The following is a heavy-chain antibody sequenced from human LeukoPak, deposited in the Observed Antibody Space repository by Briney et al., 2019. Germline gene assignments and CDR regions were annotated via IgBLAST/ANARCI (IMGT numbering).Heavy chain of an antibody. J-gene: IGHJ6*03. CDR2: MNPNSGNT. V-gene: IGHV1-8*01. D-gene: IGHD2-2*01. CDR3: ARAYCSSTSCYLYYDYMDV. Sequence: ASVKVSCKASGYTFTSYDINWVRQATGQGLEWMGWMNPNSGNTGYAQKFQGRVTMTRNTSISTAYMELSSLRSEDTAVYYCARAYCSSTSCYLYYDYMDVWGKGTTVTVSS. CDR1: GYTFTSYD.